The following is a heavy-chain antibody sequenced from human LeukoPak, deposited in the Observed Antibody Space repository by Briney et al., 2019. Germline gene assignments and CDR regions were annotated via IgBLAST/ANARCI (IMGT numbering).Heavy chain of an antibody. CDR1: GFTFSDYD. J-gene: IGHJ4*02. CDR3: ARVAKERVGGVYYFDF. CDR2: IGTAGDT. D-gene: IGHD1-1*01. V-gene: IGHV3-13*01. Sequence: GGSLRLSCAASGFTFSDYDMHWVRQATGKGLEWVSAIGTAGDTYYTGSVKGRFTISRENAKNSLYLQMNSLRAGDTAVYYCARVAKERVGGVYYFDFWGQGTLVTVSS.